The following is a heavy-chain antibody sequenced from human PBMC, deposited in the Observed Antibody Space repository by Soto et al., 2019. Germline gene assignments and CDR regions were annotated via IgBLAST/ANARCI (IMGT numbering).Heavy chain of an antibody. CDR3: ARGGRYYYDSSDDAFDI. D-gene: IGHD3-22*01. Sequence: PSETLSLTCTVSGGSISSGGYYWSWIRQHPGKGLEWIGYIYYSGSTYYNPSLKSRVTISVDTSKIQFSLKLSSVTAADTAVYYCARGGRYYYDSSDDAFDIWGQGTMVTVS. J-gene: IGHJ3*02. V-gene: IGHV4-31*03. CDR1: GGSISSGGYY. CDR2: IYYSGST.